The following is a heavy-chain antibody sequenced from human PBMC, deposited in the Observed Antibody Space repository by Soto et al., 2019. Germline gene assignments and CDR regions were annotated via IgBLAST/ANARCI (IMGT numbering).Heavy chain of an antibody. V-gene: IGHV4-59*08. CDR3: ARSLRPYYYYYYMDV. Sequence: SETLSLTCTVSGGSISSYYWSWIRQPPGKGLEWIGYIYYSGGTNYNPSLKSRVTISVDTSKNQFSLKLSSVTAADTAVYYCARSLRPYYYYYYMDVWGKGTTVTVSS. CDR2: IYYSGGT. CDR1: GGSISSYY. J-gene: IGHJ6*03. D-gene: IGHD3-9*01.